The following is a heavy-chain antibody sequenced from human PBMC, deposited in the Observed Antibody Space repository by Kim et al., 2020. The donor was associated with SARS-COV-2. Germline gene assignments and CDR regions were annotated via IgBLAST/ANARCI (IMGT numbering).Heavy chain of an antibody. J-gene: IGHJ5*02. V-gene: IGHV7-4-1*02. CDR1: GYTFTSYA. CDR3: ARDFSAAGTDWFDP. D-gene: IGHD1-7*01. Sequence: ASVKVSCQASGYTFTSYAMNWVRQAPGQGLEWMGWINTNTGNPTYAQGFTGRFVFSLDTSVSTAYLQISSLKAEDSAVYYCARDFSAAGTDWFDPWGQGTLVTASS. CDR2: INTNTGNP.